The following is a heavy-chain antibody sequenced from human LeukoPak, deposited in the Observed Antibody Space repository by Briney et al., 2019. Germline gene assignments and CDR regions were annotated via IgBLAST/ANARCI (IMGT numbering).Heavy chain of an antibody. D-gene: IGHD5-12*01. CDR1: GGSISSSSYY. J-gene: IGHJ4*02. Sequence: PSETLSLTCTVSGGSISSSSYYWGWIRQPPGKGLEWIGSIYYSGSTYYNPSLKSRVTISVDTSKNQFSPKLSSVTAADTAVSYCARDHSGYDGYFDYWGQGTLVTVSS. V-gene: IGHV4-39*07. CDR3: ARDHSGYDGYFDY. CDR2: IYYSGST.